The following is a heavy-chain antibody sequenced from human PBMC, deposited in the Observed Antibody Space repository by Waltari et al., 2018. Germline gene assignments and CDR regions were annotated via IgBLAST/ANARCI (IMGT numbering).Heavy chain of an antibody. V-gene: IGHV4-34*01. CDR1: GASFNGYY. J-gene: IGHJ4*02. CDR3: ARHGRIRAVALIDS. D-gene: IGHD2-15*01. Sequence: QVQLQQWGAGLMKPSETLSLTCAVYGASFNGYYWSWVRQPPGKGLEWIGEINDSGNTNYNPSLKTRVSMSVDTSKNQFSLTLTSVTAADTAVYYCARHGRIRAVALIDSWGQGTLVTVSS. CDR2: INDSGNT.